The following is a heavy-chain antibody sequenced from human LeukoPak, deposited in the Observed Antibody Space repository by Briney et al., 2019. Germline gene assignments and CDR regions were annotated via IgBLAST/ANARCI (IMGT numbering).Heavy chain of an antibody. CDR1: GYTFTSYG. J-gene: IGHJ4*02. CDR3: ARADDILTGYLNYYFDY. V-gene: IGHV1-18*01. Sequence: ASVKVSCKASGYTFTSYGISWVRQAPGQGLEWMGWISAYNGNTNYAQKLQGRVTMTTDTSTSTAYMELRSLRSDDTAVYYCARADDILTGYLNYYFDYWGQGTLVTVSS. D-gene: IGHD3-9*01. CDR2: ISAYNGNT.